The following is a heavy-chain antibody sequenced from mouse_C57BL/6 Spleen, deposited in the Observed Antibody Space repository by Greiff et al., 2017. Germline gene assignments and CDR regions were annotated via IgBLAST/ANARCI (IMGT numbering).Heavy chain of an antibody. J-gene: IGHJ2*01. Sequence: VQLQQPGAELVKPGASVKMSCKASGYTFTSYWITWVKQRTGQGLEWIGDIYPGSGSTNYNEKFKSKATLTVDTSSSTAYMQLSSLTSEDSAVYYCARGRGIYYGNYEDYFDYWGQGTTLTVSS. V-gene: IGHV1-55*01. CDR3: ARGRGIYYGNYEDYFDY. CDR1: GYTFTSYW. CDR2: IYPGSGST. D-gene: IGHD2-1*01.